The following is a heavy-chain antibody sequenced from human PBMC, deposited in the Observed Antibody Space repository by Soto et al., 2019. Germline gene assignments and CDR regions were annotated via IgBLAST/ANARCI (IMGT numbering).Heavy chain of an antibody. D-gene: IGHD2-8*01. Sequence: PGGSLRLSCAASGFTFSDHYMDWVRQAPGKGLEWVGRTRNKANSYTTEYAASVKGRFTISRDDSKNSLYLQMNSLKTEDTAVYYYARGYCSNGVCYRYIDLWGRGTLVTVSS. V-gene: IGHV3-72*01. CDR2: TRNKANSYTT. CDR1: GFTFSDHY. CDR3: ARGYCSNGVCYRYIDL. J-gene: IGHJ2*01.